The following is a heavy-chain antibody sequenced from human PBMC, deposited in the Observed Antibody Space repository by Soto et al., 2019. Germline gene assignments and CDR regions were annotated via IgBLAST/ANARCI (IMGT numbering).Heavy chain of an antibody. CDR3: ARSAGAVPAAYYYYGMDV. J-gene: IGHJ6*02. D-gene: IGHD2-2*01. CDR2: ISSSSSTI. CDR1: GFTFSSYS. V-gene: IGHV3-48*02. Sequence: EVQLVESGGGLVQPGGSLRLSCAASGFTFSSYSMNWVRQAPEKGLEWVSYISSSSSTIYYAAYVKGRFTISRDNAKNSLYLQMNSLRDEHTAVYYCARSAGAVPAAYYYYGMDVWGQGTTVTVSS.